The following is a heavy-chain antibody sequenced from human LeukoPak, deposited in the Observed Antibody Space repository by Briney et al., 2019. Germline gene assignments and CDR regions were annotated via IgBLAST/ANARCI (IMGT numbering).Heavy chain of an antibody. Sequence: ASVKVSCKASGYTFTGYYMHWVRQAPGQGLEWMGWISAYNGNTNYAQKLQGRVTMTTDTSTSTAYMDLRSLRSDDTAVYYCARVAYSSGPFDYWGQGTLVTVSS. CDR2: ISAYNGNT. CDR3: ARVAYSSGPFDY. V-gene: IGHV1-18*04. J-gene: IGHJ4*02. D-gene: IGHD6-19*01. CDR1: GYTFTGYY.